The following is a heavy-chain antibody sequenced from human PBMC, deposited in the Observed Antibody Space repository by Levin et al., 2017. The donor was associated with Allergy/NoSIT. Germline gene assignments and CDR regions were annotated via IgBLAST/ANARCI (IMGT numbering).Heavy chain of an antibody. J-gene: IGHJ5*02. Sequence: SCAASGFTFSSYSMNWVRQAPGKGLEWVSSISSSSSYIYYADSVKGRFTISRDNAKNSLYLQMNSLRAEDTAVYYCARDRRGIRGFDPWGQGTLVTVSS. V-gene: IGHV3-21*01. CDR3: ARDRRGIRGFDP. CDR2: ISSSSSYI. CDR1: GFTFSSYS. D-gene: IGHD3-16*01.